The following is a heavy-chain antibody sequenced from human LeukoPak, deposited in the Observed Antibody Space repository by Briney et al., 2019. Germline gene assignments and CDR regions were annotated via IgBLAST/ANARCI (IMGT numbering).Heavy chain of an antibody. CDR1: GGSISSYY. CDR2: IYYSGST. V-gene: IGHV4-59*08. Sequence: SETLSLTCTVSGGSISSYYWSWIRQPPGKGLEWIGYIYYSGSTNYNPSLKSRVTISVDTSKNQFSLKLSSATAADTAVYYCARGAGFCSSTSCSDAFDIWGQGTMVTVSS. D-gene: IGHD2-2*03. CDR3: ARGAGFCSSTSCSDAFDI. J-gene: IGHJ3*02.